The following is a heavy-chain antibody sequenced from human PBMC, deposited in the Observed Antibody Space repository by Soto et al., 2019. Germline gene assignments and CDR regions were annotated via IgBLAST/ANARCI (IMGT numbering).Heavy chain of an antibody. CDR2: ISGSGGST. Sequence: EVQLVESGGGLVQSGGSMRLSCAASGFTFSSYAMSWVRQAPGKGLEWVSAISGSGGSTYYADSVKGRFTISRDNSKNTLYLQMNSLRAEDTAVHYCAKARADYYDSSGYPVDYWAQGTLVTVSS. CDR3: AKARADYYDSSGYPVDY. D-gene: IGHD3-22*01. V-gene: IGHV3-23*04. J-gene: IGHJ4*02. CDR1: GFTFSSYA.